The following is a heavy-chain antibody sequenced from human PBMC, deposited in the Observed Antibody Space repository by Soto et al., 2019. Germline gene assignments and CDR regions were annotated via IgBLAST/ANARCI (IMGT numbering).Heavy chain of an antibody. J-gene: IGHJ4*02. V-gene: IGHV1-3*01. D-gene: IGHD1-1*01. CDR1: GYTFTSYA. CDR3: AREDDGI. CDR2: INANNGNT. Sequence: ASVKVSCKASGYTFTSYAMHWVRQAPGQRLEWMGWINANNGNTNYSQKFQGRVTITRDTSASTAYMELSSLRSEDTAVYYCAREDDGIWGQGTLVTVSS.